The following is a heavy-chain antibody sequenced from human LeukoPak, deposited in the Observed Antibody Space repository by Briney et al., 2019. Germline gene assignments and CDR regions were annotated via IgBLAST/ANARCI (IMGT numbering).Heavy chain of an antibody. Sequence: GGSLRLSCAASGFTFSSYWMSWVRQAPGKGLEWVANIKQDGSEKYYVDSVKGRFTISRDNAKNSLYLQMNSLRAEDTAVYYCAREYYDYVWGSYRYHGMDVWGKGTTVTVSS. CDR3: AREYYDYVWGSYRYHGMDV. J-gene: IGHJ6*04. CDR1: GFTFSSYW. CDR2: IKQDGSEK. D-gene: IGHD3-16*02. V-gene: IGHV3-7*01.